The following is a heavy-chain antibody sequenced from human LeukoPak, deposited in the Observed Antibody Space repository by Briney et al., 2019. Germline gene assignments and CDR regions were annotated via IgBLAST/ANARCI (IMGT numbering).Heavy chain of an antibody. V-gene: IGHV1-46*03. CDR1: VYTFTSYY. CDR2: INRSGGST. D-gene: IGHD2-2*01. J-gene: IGHJ4*02. CDR3: ARDRGIVVVPAANAEVDYFDY. Sequence: AASAKVSCKPSVYTFTSYYMHGVRHGPGQGLECRGIINRSGGSTRYAQKFQGRVTMTRDTSTSTVYMEQSSLRSEDTAVYYCARDRGIVVVPAANAEVDYFDYWGQGTLVTVSS.